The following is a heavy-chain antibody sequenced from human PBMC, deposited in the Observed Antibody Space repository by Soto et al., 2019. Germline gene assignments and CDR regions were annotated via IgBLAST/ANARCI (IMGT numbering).Heavy chain of an antibody. D-gene: IGHD2-15*01. J-gene: IGHJ4*02. V-gene: IGHV3-23*01. CDR2: ISGSGGST. CDR1: GFTFSSYA. Sequence: PGGSLRLSCAASGFTFSSYAMSWVRQAPGKGLEWVSAISGSGGSTYYADSVKGRFTISRDNSKHTLYLQMNSLRAEDTAVYYCAKDLRDIVVVVAATFDYWGQGTLVTVSS. CDR3: AKDLRDIVVVVAATFDY.